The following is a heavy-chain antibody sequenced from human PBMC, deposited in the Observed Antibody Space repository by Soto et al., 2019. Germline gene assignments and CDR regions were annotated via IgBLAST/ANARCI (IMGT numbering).Heavy chain of an antibody. Sequence: GGSLGLSCAASGFTFIGYEMNWVRQAPGKGLDCVSYISSSGSTIYYADSVKGRFTISRDNAKNSLYLQMNSLRAEDTAVYYCASMANYDFWSGYSPNYYYYGMDVWGQGNTVTVSS. CDR1: GFTFIGYE. CDR2: ISSSGSTI. D-gene: IGHD3-3*01. V-gene: IGHV3-48*03. CDR3: ASMANYDFWSGYSPNYYYYGMDV. J-gene: IGHJ6*02.